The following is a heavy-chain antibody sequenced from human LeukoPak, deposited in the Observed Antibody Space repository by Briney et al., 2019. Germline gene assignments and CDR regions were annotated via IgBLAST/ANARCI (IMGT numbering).Heavy chain of an antibody. V-gene: IGHV4-39*07. CDR1: GGSISTNNYY. CDR2: IFYNGGP. CDR3: ASYSGIYSAFEI. D-gene: IGHD1-26*01. J-gene: IGHJ3*02. Sequence: SETLSLTCTVSGGSISTNNYYWGWIRQPPGKGLEWLGNIFYNGGPYYNPSFKSRVVISVDTSKNHFSLTLNAVTAADTAVYHCASYSGIYSAFEIWSQGTLVTVSS.